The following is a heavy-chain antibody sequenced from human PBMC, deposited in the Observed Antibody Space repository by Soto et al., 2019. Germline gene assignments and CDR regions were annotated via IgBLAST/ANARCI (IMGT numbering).Heavy chain of an antibody. J-gene: IGHJ1*01. CDR2: ISGSGGST. D-gene: IGHD6-19*01. CDR1: GFTFSSYA. V-gene: IGHV3-23*01. Sequence: GGSLRLSCAASGFTFSSYAMSWVRQAPGKGLEWVSAISGSGGSTYYADSVKGRLTISRDNSKNTLYLQMNSLRAEDTAVYYCAKALGSGWYLYFQHWGQGTLVTVSS. CDR3: AKALGSGWYLYFQH.